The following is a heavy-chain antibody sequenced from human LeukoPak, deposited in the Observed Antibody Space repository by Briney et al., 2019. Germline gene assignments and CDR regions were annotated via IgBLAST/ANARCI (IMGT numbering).Heavy chain of an antibody. CDR1: GFTFSSYW. J-gene: IGHJ3*01. CDR2: IKQDGSEK. CDR3: AREDYYDSSGYGV. D-gene: IGHD3-22*01. V-gene: IGHV3-7*01. Sequence: GGSLRLSCAASGFTFSSYWMSWVRQAPGKGLEWVANIKQDGSEKYYVGSVKGRFTISRDNAKNSLYLQMNSLRAEDTAVYYCAREDYYDSSGYGVWGQGTMVTVSS.